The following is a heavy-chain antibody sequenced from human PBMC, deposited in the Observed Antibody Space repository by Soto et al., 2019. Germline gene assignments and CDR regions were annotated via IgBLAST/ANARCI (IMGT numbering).Heavy chain of an antibody. Sequence: GGSLRLSCAVSGFTFSSYWMNWVRQAPGKGLEWVANIKQDGSEKYYVDSVKGRFTISRDNAKNSLYLQMNSLRAEDTAVYYCASPSGYISLDYFDYWGQGTLVTVSS. V-gene: IGHV3-7*01. CDR1: GFTFSSYW. CDR3: ASPSGYISLDYFDY. J-gene: IGHJ4*02. CDR2: IKQDGSEK. D-gene: IGHD6-6*01.